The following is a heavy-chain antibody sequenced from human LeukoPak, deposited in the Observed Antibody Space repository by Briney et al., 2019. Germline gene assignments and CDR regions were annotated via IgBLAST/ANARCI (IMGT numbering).Heavy chain of an antibody. CDR3: PRNGQRRYYYECYGREHAFDI. Sequence: ASVKVSCKASGYTFTSYGISWVRQAPGQGLEWMGWISAYNGNTNYAQKLQGRVTMTTDTSTSTAYMELRSLRSDDTAVYYGPRNGQRRYYYECYGREHAFDIWGEGTMVTVSS. V-gene: IGHV1-18*01. CDR1: GYTFTSYG. D-gene: IGHD3-22*01. CDR2: ISAYNGNT. J-gene: IGHJ3*02.